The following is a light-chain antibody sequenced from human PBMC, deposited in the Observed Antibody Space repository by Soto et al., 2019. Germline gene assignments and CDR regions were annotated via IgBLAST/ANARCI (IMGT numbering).Light chain of an antibody. CDR1: QSVSSL. CDR3: QQCSSWPLT. V-gene: IGKV3-11*01. Sequence: EIVLTQSPATLSLSPGERATLSCRASQSVSSLLAWFQQKPGQAPRLLIYDASNRAPGIPARFSGSGSGTDFTLTISGLEPEDFAVYYCQQCSSWPLTFGGGTKVEIK. J-gene: IGKJ4*01. CDR2: DAS.